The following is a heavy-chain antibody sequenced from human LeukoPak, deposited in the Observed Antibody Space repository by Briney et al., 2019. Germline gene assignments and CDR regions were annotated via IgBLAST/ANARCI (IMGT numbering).Heavy chain of an antibody. V-gene: IGHV3-23*01. CDR2: ISGSGGST. J-gene: IGHJ4*02. D-gene: IGHD2-15*01. CDR3: ARDLCPRGYCSGGSLYYFDY. CDR1: GFTFSSYG. Sequence: GGTLRLSCAASGFTFSSYGMSWVRQAPGKGLEWVSAISGSGGSTYYADSVKGRFTISRDNSKNTLYLQMNSLRAEDTAVYYCARDLCPRGYCSGGSLYYFDYWGQGTLVTVSS.